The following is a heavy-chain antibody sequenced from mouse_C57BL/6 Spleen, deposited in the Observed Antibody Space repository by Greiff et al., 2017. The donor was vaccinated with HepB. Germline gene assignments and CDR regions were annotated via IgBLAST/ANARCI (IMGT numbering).Heavy chain of an antibody. Sequence: QVQLQQSGAELVKPGASVKISCKASGYAFSSYWMNWVKQRPGKGLEWIGQIYPGDGDTNYNGKFKGKATLTADKSSSTAYMQLSSLTSEDSAVYFCAREDCDGSFYAMDYWGQGTSVTVSS. J-gene: IGHJ4*01. CDR1: GYAFSSYW. V-gene: IGHV1-80*01. CDR3: AREDCDGSFYAMDY. D-gene: IGHD2-3*01. CDR2: IYPGDGDT.